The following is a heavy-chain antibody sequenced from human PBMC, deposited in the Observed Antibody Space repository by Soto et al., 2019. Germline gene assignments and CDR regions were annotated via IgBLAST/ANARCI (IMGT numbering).Heavy chain of an antibody. CDR2: ISSSSRTI. CDR3: GRDEWQHCRGDSCLDAFDI. J-gene: IGHJ3*02. CDR1: EFTLSSYS. V-gene: IGHV3-48*01. Sequence: GSLRLSCAASEFTLSSYSMNWVRQAPGKGLEWVAYISSSSRTISYADSVKGRFTISRDSAKNSFYLQMHSLRAEDTAVYYCGRDEWQHCRGDSCLDAFDIWGQGTMVTVSS. D-gene: IGHD2-15*01.